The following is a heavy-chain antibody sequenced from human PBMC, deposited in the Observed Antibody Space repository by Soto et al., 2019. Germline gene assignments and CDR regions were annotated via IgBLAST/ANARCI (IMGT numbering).Heavy chain of an antibody. D-gene: IGHD1-26*01. CDR1: GGSVSTTSSY. V-gene: IGHV4-61*01. J-gene: IGHJ4*02. CDR3: ARASEHLYFDY. Sequence: SETLSLTCTVSGGSVSTTSSYWSWIRQPPGKGLEWIGYIHYSGSTNYNPSLKSRVTISVDTSKNQFSLKLSSVTAADTAVYYCARASEHLYFDYWGQRTLVTVSS. CDR2: IHYSGST.